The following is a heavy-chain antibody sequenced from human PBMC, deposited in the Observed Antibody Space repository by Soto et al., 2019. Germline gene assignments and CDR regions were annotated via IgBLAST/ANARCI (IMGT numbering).Heavy chain of an antibody. Sequence: EEQLVESGGGLVRPGGSLRLSCTVSGFTFSDHYMDWVRQAPGKGLEWVGRSRNKAKSYSTDYAASVKGRFTLSRDDSKNSLYLQMDGLKTEDPAVYYCARPVAPAAGVVDTCEIWGQGTMVTVSS. CDR2: SRNKAKSYST. D-gene: IGHD2-2*01. CDR1: GFTFSDHY. V-gene: IGHV3-72*01. CDR3: ARPVAPAAGVVDTCEI. J-gene: IGHJ3*02.